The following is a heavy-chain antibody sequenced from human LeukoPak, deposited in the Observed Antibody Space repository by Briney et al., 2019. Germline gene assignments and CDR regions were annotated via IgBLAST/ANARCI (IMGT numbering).Heavy chain of an antibody. Sequence: GGSLRLSCAASGFTLSSFSMHWARQSPGRGLEYVSAINYKGGPTYYADSVKGRFTISTDNSKNTLFLQMASLRDEDMGVYYCARVGPATAFDYWGQGTHVTVSS. CDR1: GFTLSSFS. CDR3: ARVGPATAFDY. CDR2: INYKGGPT. J-gene: IGHJ4*02. V-gene: IGHV3-64*02.